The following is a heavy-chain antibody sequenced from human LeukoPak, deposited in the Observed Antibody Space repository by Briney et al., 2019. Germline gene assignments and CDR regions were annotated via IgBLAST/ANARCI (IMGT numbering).Heavy chain of an antibody. CDR1: GDSLSSGGYS. Sequence: PSETLSLTCEVSGDSLSSGGYSWSWIRQPPGKGLEWIGYIYYSGSTRYNPSLKSRVTISLDTSKNQFSLKLSSITAADTAVYYCARSTAEIVFDIWGLGTMVTVSA. J-gene: IGHJ3*02. CDR2: IYYSGST. V-gene: IGHV4-61*08. CDR3: ARSTAEIVFDI. D-gene: IGHD2-21*02.